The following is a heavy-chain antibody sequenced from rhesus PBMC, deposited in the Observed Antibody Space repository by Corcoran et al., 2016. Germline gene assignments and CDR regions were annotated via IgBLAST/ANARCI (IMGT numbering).Heavy chain of an antibody. CDR1: GYSFTSYW. CDR2: IDPSDSDT. J-gene: IGHJ6*01. Sequence: EVQLVQSGAEVKRPGESLKISCKTSGYSFTSYWISWVRQMPGKGREWMGAIDPSDSDTRYSPSFQGQVTSSADKSISTAYLQWSSLKASDSATYYCAKGDYNFWSGSEGEYYGLDSWGQGVVVTVSS. V-gene: IGHV5-2*01. D-gene: IGHD3-3*01. CDR3: AKGDYNFWSGSEGEYYGLDS.